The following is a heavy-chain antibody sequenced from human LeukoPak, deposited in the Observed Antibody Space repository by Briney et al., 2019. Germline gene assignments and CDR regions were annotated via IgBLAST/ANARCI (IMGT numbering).Heavy chain of an antibody. CDR1: GFTFSSYA. V-gene: IGHV3-64*01. D-gene: IGHD1-1*01. Sequence: GGSLRLSRAASGFTFSSYAMHWVRQAPGKGLEYVSAISSNGGSTYYANSVKGRFTISRDNSKNTLYLQMGSLRAEDMAVYYCARGYPTPHFDYWGQGTLVTVSS. J-gene: IGHJ4*02. CDR3: ARGYPTPHFDY. CDR2: ISSNGGST.